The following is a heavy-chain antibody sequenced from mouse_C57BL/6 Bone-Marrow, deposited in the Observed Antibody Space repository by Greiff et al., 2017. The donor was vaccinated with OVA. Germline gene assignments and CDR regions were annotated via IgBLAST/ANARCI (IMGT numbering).Heavy chain of an antibody. Sequence: EVNLVESGGGLVQPGGSLSLSCAASGFTFTDYYMSWVRQPPGKALEWLGFIRNKANGYTTEYSASVKGRFTISRDNSQSILYLQMNALRAEDSATYYCARYNDYHSMDYWGQGTSVTVSS. CDR2: IRNKANGYTT. V-gene: IGHV7-3*01. CDR1: GFTFTDYY. D-gene: IGHD2-4*01. CDR3: ARYNDYHSMDY. J-gene: IGHJ4*01.